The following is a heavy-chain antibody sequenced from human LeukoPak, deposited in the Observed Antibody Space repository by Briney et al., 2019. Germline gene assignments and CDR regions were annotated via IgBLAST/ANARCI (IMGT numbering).Heavy chain of an antibody. Sequence: GGSLRLSCAASGFTFSSYWMSRVRQAPGKGLEWVANIKQDGSEKYYVDSVKGRFTISRDNAKNSLYLQMNSLRAEDTAVYYCARFVYDYGDYFLDYWGQGTLVTVSS. CDR1: GFTFSSYW. CDR3: ARFVYDYGDYFLDY. CDR2: IKQDGSEK. D-gene: IGHD4-17*01. V-gene: IGHV3-7*03. J-gene: IGHJ4*02.